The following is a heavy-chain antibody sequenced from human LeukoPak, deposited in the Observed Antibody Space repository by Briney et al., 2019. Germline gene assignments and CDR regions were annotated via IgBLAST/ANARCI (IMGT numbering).Heavy chain of an antibody. D-gene: IGHD4-17*01. CDR2: ISYDGSNK. V-gene: IGHV3-30*03. J-gene: IGHJ4*02. Sequence: QPGGSLRLSCAASGFTFSSYGMHWVRQAPGKGLEWVAVISYDGSNKYYADSVKGRFTISRDNSKNTLYLQMNSLRAEDTAVYYCARDPDGDYLPDDYWGQGTLVTVSS. CDR3: ARDPDGDYLPDDY. CDR1: GFTFSSYG.